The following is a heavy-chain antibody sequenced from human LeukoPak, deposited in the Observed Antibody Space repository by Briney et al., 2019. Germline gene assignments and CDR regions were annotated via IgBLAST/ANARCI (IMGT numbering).Heavy chain of an antibody. V-gene: IGHV3-7*03. CDR3: ARQRGSRGYSYGSQYYFDY. CDR1: GFTFSSYW. Sequence: GGSLRLSCAASGFTFSSYWMSWVRQAPGKGLEWVANIKQDGSEKYYVDSVKGRFTISRDNAKNSLYLQMNSLRAEDTAVYYCARQRGSRGYSYGSQYYFDYWAQGTLVTVSS. J-gene: IGHJ4*02. D-gene: IGHD5-18*01. CDR2: IKQDGSEK.